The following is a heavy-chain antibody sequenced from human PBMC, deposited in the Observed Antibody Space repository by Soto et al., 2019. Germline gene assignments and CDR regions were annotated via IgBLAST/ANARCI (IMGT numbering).Heavy chain of an antibody. J-gene: IGHJ5*02. D-gene: IGHD3-10*01. V-gene: IGHV4-4*07. CDR3: VRDGSKTLRDWFDP. Sequence: PSETLSLTCSVSGGSISRFYLSWGRKTAGKGLECMGRVYATGTTDYNPSLRSRVAMSVDISRKTFSLRLTSVTAADTGMYYCVRDGSKTLRDWFDPWGQGKLVTVYS. CDR2: VYATGTT. CDR1: GGSISRFY.